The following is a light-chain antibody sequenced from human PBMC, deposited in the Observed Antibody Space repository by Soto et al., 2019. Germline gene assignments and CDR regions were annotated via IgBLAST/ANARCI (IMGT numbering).Light chain of an antibody. V-gene: IGKV3-20*01. CDR3: QQYGSSPPYT. CDR2: GAS. CDR1: QSVSSSY. Sequence: EIVLTQSPGTLSLSPGEGATLSCRASQSVSSSYLAWYQQKPGQAPRLLIYGASSRATDIPDRFSGSGSGTDFTLTISRLEPEDFAVYYGQQYGSSPPYTFGQGTKLEIK. J-gene: IGKJ2*01.